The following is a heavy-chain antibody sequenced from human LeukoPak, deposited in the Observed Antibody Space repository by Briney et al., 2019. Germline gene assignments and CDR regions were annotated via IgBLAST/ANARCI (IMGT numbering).Heavy chain of an antibody. CDR2: MCGTAGCT. J-gene: IGHJ5*01. D-gene: IGHD3-22*01. CDR3: AKDRPNFHENSGHYYRRDGDS. V-gene: IGHV3-23*01. CDR1: GYSFTSYW. Sequence: GESLKISCKGSGYSFTSYWIGWVRQVPGKGLEWVASMCGTAGCTFYPDSVKGRFTISRDNSKNVLYLRMNSLTAEDTAIYYCAKDRPNFHENSGHYYRRDGDSWGQGTLVTVSS.